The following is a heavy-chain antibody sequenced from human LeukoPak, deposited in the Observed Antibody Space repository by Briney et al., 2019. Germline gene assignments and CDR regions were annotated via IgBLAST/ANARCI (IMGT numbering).Heavy chain of an antibody. CDR2: FDPEDGET. V-gene: IGHV1-24*01. CDR1: GYTLTELS. CDR3: ATVGVDTAMALTKYYGMDV. J-gene: IGHJ6*02. D-gene: IGHD5-18*01. Sequence: ASVKVSCKVSGYTLTELSMHWVRQAPGKGLEWMGGFDPEDGETIYAQKFQGRVTMTEDTSTDTAYMELSSLRSEDTAVYYCATVGVDTAMALTKYYGMDVWGQGTTVTVSS.